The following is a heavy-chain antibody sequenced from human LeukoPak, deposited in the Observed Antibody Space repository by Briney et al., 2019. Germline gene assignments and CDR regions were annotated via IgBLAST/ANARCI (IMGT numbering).Heavy chain of an antibody. J-gene: IGHJ2*01. V-gene: IGHV3-23*01. CDR1: GFTFSSYA. D-gene: IGHD3-10*01. CDR3: AKITLVRGVGGYWYFDL. CDR2: IRGSGTSK. Sequence: PGGSLRLSCAVSGFTFSSYAMTWVRQDPGAGLEGASAIRGSGTSKYYADAVKGRFTISRDNSKNTLYLQMNSLRADDTAVYYCAKITLVRGVGGYWYFDLWGRGALVTVSS.